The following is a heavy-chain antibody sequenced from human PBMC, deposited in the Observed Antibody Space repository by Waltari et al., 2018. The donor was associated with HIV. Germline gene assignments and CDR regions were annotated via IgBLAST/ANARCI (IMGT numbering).Heavy chain of an antibody. CDR3: AKLQNGFDF. Sequence: EVQLVQSGAELKKPGESLRISCKGSGYSFLSHWLGWGRQKPGKGLEWMGSIYPADSDTKYSPSFQGQVTISADKSIGTAYLHWSSLKVADTAMYYCAKLQNGFDFWGQGTRLTVSS. CDR2: IYPADSDT. CDR1: GYSFLSHW. J-gene: IGHJ3*01. V-gene: IGHV5-51*03.